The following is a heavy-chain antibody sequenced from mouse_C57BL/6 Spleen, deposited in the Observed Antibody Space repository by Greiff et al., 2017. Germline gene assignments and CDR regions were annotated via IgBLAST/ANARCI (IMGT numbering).Heavy chain of an antibody. CDR2: ISSGSSTI. Sequence: EVKLMESGGGLVKPGGSLKLSCAASGFTFSDYGMHWVRQAPEKGLEWVAYISSGSSTIYYADTVKGRFTISRDNAKNTLFLQMTSLRSEDTAMYYCASGNYFDYWGQGTTRTVSS. CDR1: GFTFSDYG. J-gene: IGHJ2*01. D-gene: IGHD1-1*02. V-gene: IGHV5-17*01. CDR3: ASGNYFDY.